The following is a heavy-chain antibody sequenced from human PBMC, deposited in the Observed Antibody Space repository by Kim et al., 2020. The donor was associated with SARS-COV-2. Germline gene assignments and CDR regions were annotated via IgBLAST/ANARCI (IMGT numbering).Heavy chain of an antibody. D-gene: IGHD3-10*01. J-gene: IGHJ4*02. Sequence: AQKFQGRVTMTRDTSISTAYMELSRLRSDDTAVYYCAREFYGSVSYDVDYWGQGTLVTVSS. CDR3: AREFYGSVSYDVDY. V-gene: IGHV1-2*02.